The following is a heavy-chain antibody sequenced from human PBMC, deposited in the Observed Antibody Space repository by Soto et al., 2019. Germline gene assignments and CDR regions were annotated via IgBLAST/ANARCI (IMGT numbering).Heavy chain of an antibody. CDR1: GYSFTSYW. CDR2: IYPYDSDT. D-gene: IGHD1-26*01. J-gene: IGHJ5*02. CDR3: ARAVGGVGWFDP. Sequence: GESLKISCKTSGYSFTSYWIGWVRQMPGKGMEWMGNIYPYDSDTRYSPSFQGQVTISADTSITTAYPQWSGLRASDTAVYYCARAVGGVGWFDPWGQGTLVTVSS. V-gene: IGHV5-51*01.